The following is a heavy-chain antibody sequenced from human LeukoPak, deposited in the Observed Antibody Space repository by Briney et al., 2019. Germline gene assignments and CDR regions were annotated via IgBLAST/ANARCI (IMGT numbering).Heavy chain of an antibody. V-gene: IGHV3-23*01. CDR1: GFTFSNAW. D-gene: IGHD1-26*01. Sequence: HPGGSLRLSCAASGFTFSNAWMSWVRQAPGKGLEWVSAISGSGGRTYYADSVKGRFTISRDNSKNTLYLQMNSLRAEDTAVYYCAKVRAPRQYYFDYWGQGTLVTVSS. J-gene: IGHJ4*02. CDR2: ISGSGGRT. CDR3: AKVRAPRQYYFDY.